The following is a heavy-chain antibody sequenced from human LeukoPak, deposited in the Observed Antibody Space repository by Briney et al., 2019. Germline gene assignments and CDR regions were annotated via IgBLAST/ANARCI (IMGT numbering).Heavy chain of an antibody. V-gene: IGHV3-23*01. Sequence: GGSLRLSCAAPGFTFSSYAMSWVRQAPGKGLQWVSSITSRGESTWYVDSVKGRFTITRDNSENTLYLQMHSLRAEDTAVYYCARDRPNYYGSDGHYYRRDGDYWGRGTLVSVSS. D-gene: IGHD3-22*01. CDR3: ARDRPNYYGSDGHYYRRDGDY. J-gene: IGHJ4*02. CDR2: ITSRGEST. CDR1: GFTFSSYA.